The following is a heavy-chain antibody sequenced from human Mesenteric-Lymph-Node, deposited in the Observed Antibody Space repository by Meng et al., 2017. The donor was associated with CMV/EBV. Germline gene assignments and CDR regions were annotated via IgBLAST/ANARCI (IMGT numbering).Heavy chain of an antibody. V-gene: IGHV6-1*01. Sequence: SAWNWIRHSPSRGLEWLGRTYYRSKWYNDYAVSVKSRIAISPDTSKHQFSLQLNSVTPEDTAVYYCARGLAVAGTPVLYAFDIWGQGTMVTVSS. CDR2: TYYRSKWYN. CDR1: SA. J-gene: IGHJ3*02. D-gene: IGHD6-19*01. CDR3: ARGLAVAGTPVLYAFDI.